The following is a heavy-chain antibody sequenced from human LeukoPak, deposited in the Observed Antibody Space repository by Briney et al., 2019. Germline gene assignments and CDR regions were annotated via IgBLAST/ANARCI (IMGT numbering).Heavy chain of an antibody. CDR1: GGSISSGGYY. V-gene: IGHV4-30-2*01. CDR3: ASEYSSSWPFYYYYMDV. J-gene: IGHJ6*03. D-gene: IGHD6-13*01. CDR2: IYHSGST. Sequence: SETLSLTCTVSGGSISSGGYYWSWIRQPPGKGLEWIGYIYHSGSTYYNPSLKSRVTISVDRSKNQFSLKLSSVTAADTAVYYCASEYSSSWPFYYYYMDVWGKGTTVTVSS.